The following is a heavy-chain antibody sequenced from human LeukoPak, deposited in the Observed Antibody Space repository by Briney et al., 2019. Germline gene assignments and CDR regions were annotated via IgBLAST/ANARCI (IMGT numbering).Heavy chain of an antibody. CDR3: ARQEGGIVGPY. V-gene: IGHV4-4*07. J-gene: IGHJ4*02. CDR1: GGSINSYS. Sequence: SETLSLTCTVSGGSINSYSWTWIRQPAGKGLEWIGRIYTGGSTNYNPSLKSRVTMSVDTSKNQFSLKLNSVTAADTAVYYCARQEGGIVGPYWGQGTLVTVSS. CDR2: IYTGGST. D-gene: IGHD1-26*01.